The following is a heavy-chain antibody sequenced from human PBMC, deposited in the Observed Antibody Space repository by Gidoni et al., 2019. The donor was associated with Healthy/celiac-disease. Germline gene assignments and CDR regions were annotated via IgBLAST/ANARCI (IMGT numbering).Heavy chain of an antibody. CDR1: GGSFSGYY. J-gene: IGHJ6*02. CDR3: ARGHIGHDYRLYYYCGMDV. CDR2: IKHSGST. D-gene: IGHD4-4*01. V-gene: IGHV4-34*01. Sequence: QLQLQHRGAGLLKPSETLSLTCAVYGGSFSGYYWSWIRQPPGKGLEWIEEIKHSGSTNYNPSLKSRVNISVDTSRSQFSLMLSSVTAADTAVYYCARGHIGHDYRLYYYCGMDVWGQGTTVTVSS.